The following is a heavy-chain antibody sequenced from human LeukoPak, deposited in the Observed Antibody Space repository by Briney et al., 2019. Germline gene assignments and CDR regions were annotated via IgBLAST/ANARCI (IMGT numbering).Heavy chain of an antibody. CDR1: GGSINSDSFY. Sequence: PSETLSLTCTVSGGSINSDSFYWGWIRQPPGKGLEWIGSIFYTGVTYYNPSLKSRVSVSVDTSNSHFSLKLSSVTAADTAVYYCARHAPSSDRCSSGCFGWVDPWGQGILVTVSS. J-gene: IGHJ5*02. CDR3: ARHAPSSDRCSSGCFGWVDP. CDR2: IFYTGVT. D-gene: IGHD2-2*01. V-gene: IGHV4-39*01.